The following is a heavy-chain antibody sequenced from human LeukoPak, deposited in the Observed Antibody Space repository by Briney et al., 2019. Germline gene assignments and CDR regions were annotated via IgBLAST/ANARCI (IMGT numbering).Heavy chain of an antibody. V-gene: IGHV4-59*08. CDR3: ARHRGSGSPYFDY. J-gene: IGHJ4*02. CDR1: GDSINNYY. Sequence: PETLSLTCTVSGDSINNYYWSWIRQSPGKGLEWIGYIYYSGSTKYNPSLKSRVIILVDTSKNQFSLKLSSVTAADTATYYCARHRGSGSPYFDYWGQGTLVTVSS. CDR2: IYYSGST. D-gene: IGHD3-10*01.